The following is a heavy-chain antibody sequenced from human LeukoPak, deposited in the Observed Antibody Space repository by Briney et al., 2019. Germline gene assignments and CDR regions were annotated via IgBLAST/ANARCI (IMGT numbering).Heavy chain of an antibody. CDR2: INHSGST. Sequence: AGGSLRLSCAASGFTFSSYAMSWVRQPPGKGLEWIGEINHSGSTNYNPSLKSRVTISVDTSKNQFSLKLSSVTAADTAVYYCARDSVVAPYYFDYWGQGTLVTVSS. J-gene: IGHJ4*02. V-gene: IGHV4-34*01. CDR3: ARDSVVAPYYFDY. CDR1: GFTFSSYA. D-gene: IGHD2-15*01.